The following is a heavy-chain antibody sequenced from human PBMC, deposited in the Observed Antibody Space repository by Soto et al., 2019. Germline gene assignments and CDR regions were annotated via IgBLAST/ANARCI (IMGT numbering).Heavy chain of an antibody. D-gene: IGHD2-21*02. CDR1: GFAFSRHA. CDR2: ITNTGVAT. CDR3: AKGQEYGDFRTNWLGP. V-gene: IGHV3-23*01. Sequence: GGSLRLSCVDSGFAFSRHAMSWIRQAPGKGLEWVSTITNTGVATYYADSVKGRFTISRDNFQNTLYLHMSSLRAEDTAMYYCAKGQEYGDFRTNWLGPWGQGALVTVSS. J-gene: IGHJ5*01.